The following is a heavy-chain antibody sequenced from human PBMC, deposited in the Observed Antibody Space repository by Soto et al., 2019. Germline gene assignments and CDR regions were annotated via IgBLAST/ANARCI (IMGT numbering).Heavy chain of an antibody. Sequence: SETLSLTCAVSCGSISSSNWWSWVRQPPGKGLEWIGEIYHSGSTNYNPSLKSRVTISVDKSKNQFSLKLSSVTAADTAVYYCAGLGYCSSTSCYFDYWGQGTLVTVSS. CDR2: IYHSGST. D-gene: IGHD2-2*01. J-gene: IGHJ4*02. CDR1: CGSISSSNW. CDR3: AGLGYCSSTSCYFDY. V-gene: IGHV4-4*02.